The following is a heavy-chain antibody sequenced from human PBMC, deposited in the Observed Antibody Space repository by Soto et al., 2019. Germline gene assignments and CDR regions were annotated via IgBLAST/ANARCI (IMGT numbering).Heavy chain of an antibody. CDR2: IYYSGST. CDR1: GGSISSSSYY. CDR3: ARLCRGYCIPI. J-gene: IGHJ4*02. V-gene: IGHV4-39*01. D-gene: IGHD2-15*01. Sequence: PSETLSLTCTVSGGSISSSSYYWGWIRQPPGKGLEWIGSIYYSGSTYYNPSLKSRVTISVDTSKNQFSLKLSSVTAADTAVYYCARLCRGYCIPIWGQGTLVTVSS.